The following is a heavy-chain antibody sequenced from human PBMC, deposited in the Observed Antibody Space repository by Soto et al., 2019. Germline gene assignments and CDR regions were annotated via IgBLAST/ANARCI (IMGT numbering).Heavy chain of an antibody. V-gene: IGHV4-59*11. CDR3: ASGWIAAFYN. CDR1: GDSIQTHY. CDR2: IYYSGST. J-gene: IGHJ4*02. Sequence: PXETLSLTCNVTGDSIQTHYWSWIRQAPGKGLEWIGYIYYSGSTLYNPSLKRRVTISADTAKNQFSLRMTSLTAADTAVYYCASGWIAAFYNSGQGTLVTVSS. D-gene: IGHD2-2*03.